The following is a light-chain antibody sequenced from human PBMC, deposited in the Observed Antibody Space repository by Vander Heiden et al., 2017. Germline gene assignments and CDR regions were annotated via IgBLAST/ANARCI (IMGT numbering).Light chain of an antibody. V-gene: IGLV2-14*01. Sequence: QSALTQPASVSGSPGQSITISCTGTSSDVGGYIYVSWYQQRPGKAPKLMIYDVSNRPSGVSNRFSGSKSGNTASLTISGLQAEDEADYYCSSYTSSSTLAVVFGGGTKLTVL. CDR2: DVS. CDR1: SSDVGGYIY. J-gene: IGLJ2*01. CDR3: SSYTSSSTLAVV.